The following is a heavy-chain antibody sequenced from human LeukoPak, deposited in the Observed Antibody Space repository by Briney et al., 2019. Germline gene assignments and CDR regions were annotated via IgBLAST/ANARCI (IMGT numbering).Heavy chain of an antibody. V-gene: IGHV3-7*01. CDR1: GFTFSTSW. CDR3: ARDRAYNRFDY. D-gene: IGHD5-24*01. Sequence: GGSLRLSCVDSGFTFSTSWMAWVRQAPGKGLEWVANIKEDGSAKNYVGSVRGRFTVSRDNAKKSVYLEMNSLRAEDTAVYYCARDRAYNRFDYWGQGTLVTVYS. J-gene: IGHJ4*02. CDR2: IKEDGSAK.